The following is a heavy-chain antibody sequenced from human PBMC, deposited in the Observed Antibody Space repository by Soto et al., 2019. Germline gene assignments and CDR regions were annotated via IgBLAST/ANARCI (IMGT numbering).Heavy chain of an antibody. D-gene: IGHD6-13*01. Sequence: SETLSLTCTVSGGSISSGGYYWSWIRQHPGKGLEWIGYIYYSGSTYYNPSLKSRVTISVDTSKNQFSLKLSSVTAADTAVYYCASVAGTEKDAFDIWGQGTMVTVSS. J-gene: IGHJ3*02. CDR3: ASVAGTEKDAFDI. CDR2: IYYSGST. V-gene: IGHV4-31*03. CDR1: GGSISSGGYY.